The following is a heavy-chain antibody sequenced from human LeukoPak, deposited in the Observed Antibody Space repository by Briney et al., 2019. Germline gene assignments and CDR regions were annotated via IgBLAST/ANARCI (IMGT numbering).Heavy chain of an antibody. Sequence: SETLSLTCTVSGGSVSSGSYYWSWIRQPAGKGLEWIGRISSTGSTNYNPSLKSRVTMSVDTSKNQFSLKLSSVTAADTAAYYCARDDYGGNFFENWGQGTLVTVSS. D-gene: IGHD4-23*01. CDR3: ARDDYGGNFFEN. CDR1: GGSVSSGSYY. J-gene: IGHJ4*02. CDR2: ISSTGST. V-gene: IGHV4-61*02.